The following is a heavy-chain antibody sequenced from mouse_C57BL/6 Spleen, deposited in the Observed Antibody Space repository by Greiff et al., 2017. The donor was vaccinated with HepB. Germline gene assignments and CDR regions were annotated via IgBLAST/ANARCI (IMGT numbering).Heavy chain of an antibody. CDR2: IDPNSGGT. J-gene: IGHJ1*03. CDR1: GYTFTSYW. Sequence: QVQLKQPGAELVKPGASVKLSCKASGYTFTSYWMHWVKQRPGRGLEWIGRIDPNSGGTKYNEKFKSKATLTVDKPSSTAYMQLSSLTSEDSAVYYCARDWYYGSSYGNFDVWGTGTTVTVSS. D-gene: IGHD1-1*01. V-gene: IGHV1-72*01. CDR3: ARDWYYGSSYGNFDV.